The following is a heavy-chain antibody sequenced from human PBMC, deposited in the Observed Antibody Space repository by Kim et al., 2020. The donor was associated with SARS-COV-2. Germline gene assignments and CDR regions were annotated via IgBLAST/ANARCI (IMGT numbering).Heavy chain of an antibody. J-gene: IGHJ5*02. Sequence: SETLSLTCAVYGGSFSGYYWSWIRKPPGKGLEWIGEINHSGSTNYNPSLKSRVTISVDTSKNQFSLKLSSVTAADTAVYYCARGLGYCSSTSCYWRKGYNWFDPWGQGTLVTVSS. D-gene: IGHD2-2*01. CDR1: GGSFSGYY. V-gene: IGHV4-34*01. CDR3: ARGLGYCSSTSCYWRKGYNWFDP. CDR2: INHSGST.